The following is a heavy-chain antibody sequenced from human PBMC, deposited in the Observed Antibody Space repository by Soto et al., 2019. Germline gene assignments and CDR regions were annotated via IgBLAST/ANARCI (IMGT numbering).Heavy chain of an antibody. V-gene: IGHV3-53*01. Sequence: LRLSCTVSGFSVTNSYINWVRQAPGKGLEWVSILYSSGTTYYADSVRGRFTVSRDDSKNTLFLHMNSLRADDTAVYCCARDWSKFSYNYPYYYAMDAWGQGTTVTVSS. CDR2: LYSSGTT. CDR1: GFSVTNSY. J-gene: IGHJ6*02. CDR3: ARDWSKFSYNYPYYYAMDA. D-gene: IGHD5-18*01.